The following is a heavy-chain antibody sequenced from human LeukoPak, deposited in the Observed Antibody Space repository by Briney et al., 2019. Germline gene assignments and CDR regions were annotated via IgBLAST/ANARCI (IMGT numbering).Heavy chain of an antibody. CDR2: IYYSGST. CDR3: AGLGYYDFWSGPNHGYYYYGMDV. Sequence: SETLSLTCTVSGGSISSYYWSWIRQPPGKGLEWIGYIYYSGSTNYNPSLKSRVTISVDTSKNQFSLKLSSVTAADTAVYYCAGLGYYDFWSGPNHGYYYYGMDVWGQGTTVTVSS. J-gene: IGHJ6*02. D-gene: IGHD3-3*01. V-gene: IGHV4-59*01. CDR1: GGSISSYY.